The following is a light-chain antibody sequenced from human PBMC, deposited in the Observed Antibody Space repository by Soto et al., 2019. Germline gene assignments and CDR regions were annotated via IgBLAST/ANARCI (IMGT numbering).Light chain of an antibody. CDR2: TTF. J-gene: IGKJ2*01. CDR1: QTISDY. Sequence: DIQMTQSPSSLSAYVGDRVTITCRASQTISDYVNWYQQKPGKAPKLLIYTTFSLQSGVTSRFSGSGSGTDFTLTVSSLQPEDFATYYCQQTYDTPYTFGQGTKLEI. CDR3: QQTYDTPYT. V-gene: IGKV1-39*01.